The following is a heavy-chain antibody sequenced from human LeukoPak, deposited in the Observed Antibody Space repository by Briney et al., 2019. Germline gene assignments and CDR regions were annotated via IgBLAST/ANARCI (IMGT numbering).Heavy chain of an antibody. J-gene: IGHJ4*02. CDR2: ISYDGSNK. V-gene: IGHV3-30*01. CDR1: GFTFSSYA. CDR3: ARDLSYYGQPANIDY. D-gene: IGHD3-16*01. Sequence: GGSLRLSCAASGFTFSSYAMHGVRQAPGKGLEWGAVISYDGSNKYYADSVKGRFTISRDNSKNTLYLQMNSLRAEDTAVYYCARDLSYYGQPANIDYWGQGTLVTVSS.